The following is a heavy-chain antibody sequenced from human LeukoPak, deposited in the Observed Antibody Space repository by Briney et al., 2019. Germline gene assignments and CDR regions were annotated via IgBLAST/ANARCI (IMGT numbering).Heavy chain of an antibody. D-gene: IGHD3-3*02. CDR3: ARLSVNYYYGMDV. Sequence: SETLSLTCTVSGGSISSYYWSWIRQPAGKGLEWIGYIYYSGSTNYNPSLKSRVTISVDTSKNQFSLKLSSVTAADTAVYYCARLSVNYYYGMDVWGQGTTVTVSS. CDR2: IYYSGST. CDR1: GGSISSYY. J-gene: IGHJ6*02. V-gene: IGHV4-59*08.